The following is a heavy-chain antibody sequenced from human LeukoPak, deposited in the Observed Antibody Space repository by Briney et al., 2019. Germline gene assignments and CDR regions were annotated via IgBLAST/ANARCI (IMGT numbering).Heavy chain of an antibody. D-gene: IGHD3-10*01. V-gene: IGHV3-30*02. CDR2: IRYDGSNK. J-gene: IGHJ3*02. CDR3: AKVLPYYYGSGSLPVDAFDI. Sequence: GGSLRLSCAASGFTFSSYGMHWVRQAPGKGLEWVAFIRYDGSNKYYADSVKGGFTISRDNSKNTLYLQMNSLRAEDTAVYYCAKVLPYYYGSGSLPVDAFDIWGQGTMVTVSS. CDR1: GFTFSSYG.